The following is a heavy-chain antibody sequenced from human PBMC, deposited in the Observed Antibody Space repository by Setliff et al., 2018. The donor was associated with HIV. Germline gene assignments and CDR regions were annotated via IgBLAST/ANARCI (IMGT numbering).Heavy chain of an antibody. Sequence: RASVKVSCKASGGTFSSYAISWVRQAPGQGLEWMGGIIPIFGTANYAQKFQGRVTITADESTSTAYMELSSLRSEDTAVYYCARSPGYSSGWTPGYYYYMDVWGKGTTVTVSS. CDR2: IIPIFGTA. CDR3: ARSPGYSSGWTPGYYYYMDV. V-gene: IGHV1-69*13. CDR1: GGTFSSYA. J-gene: IGHJ6*03. D-gene: IGHD6-19*01.